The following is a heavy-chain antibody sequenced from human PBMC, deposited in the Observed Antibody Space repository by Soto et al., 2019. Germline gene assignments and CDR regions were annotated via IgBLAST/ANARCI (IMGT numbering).Heavy chain of an antibody. Sequence: GGSLRLSCAASGFTFSSYGMHWVRQAPGKGLEWVAVIWYDGSNKYYADSVKGRFTISRDNSKNTLYLQMNSLRAEDTAVYYCARGAVVTATDAFDIWGQGTMVTVSS. J-gene: IGHJ3*02. CDR1: GFTFSSYG. CDR3: ARGAVVTATDAFDI. D-gene: IGHD2-21*02. CDR2: IWYDGSNK. V-gene: IGHV3-33*01.